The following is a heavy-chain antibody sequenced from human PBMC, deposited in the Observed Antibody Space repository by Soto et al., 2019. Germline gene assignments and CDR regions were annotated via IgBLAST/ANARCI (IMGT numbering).Heavy chain of an antibody. CDR3: ARDAEGGRRYSYGWDYYYGMDV. CDR1: GYAFTGYY. J-gene: IGHJ6*02. Sequence: ASVKVSCKASGYAFTGYYMHWVRQAPGQGLEWMGWINPNSGGTNYAQKFQGWVTMTRDTSISTAYMELSRLRSDDTAVYYCARDAEGGRRYSYGWDYYYGMDVWGQGTTVTVSS. D-gene: IGHD5-18*01. V-gene: IGHV1-2*04. CDR2: INPNSGGT.